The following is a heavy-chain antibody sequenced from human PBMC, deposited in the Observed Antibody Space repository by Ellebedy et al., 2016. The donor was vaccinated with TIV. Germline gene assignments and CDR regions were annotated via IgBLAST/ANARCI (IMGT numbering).Heavy chain of an antibody. CDR1: GFIFGDYA. V-gene: IGHV3-9*01. CDR3: ARDIGYNCFDH. Sequence: SLKISCAASGFIFGDYAMHWVRQAPGKGLEWVSGISRNSDSIGYADSVKGRFTISRDNAKNSLCLQMNSLRAEDTALYYCARDIGYNCFDHWGQGNLVTVSA. J-gene: IGHJ5*02. CDR2: ISRNSDSI. D-gene: IGHD5-12*01.